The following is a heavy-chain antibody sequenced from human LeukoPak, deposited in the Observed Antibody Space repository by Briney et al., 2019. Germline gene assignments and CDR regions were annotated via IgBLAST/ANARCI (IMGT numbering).Heavy chain of an antibody. Sequence: GESLKISCKGSGYTFTFYWIAWVRQMPGKGLEWMGIIYPGDSDTTYSPSFQGQVTISADKSISTAYLQWSSLKASDTAMYYCARSIVGATSVFDYWGQGTMVTACS. J-gene: IGHJ4*02. D-gene: IGHD1-26*01. CDR3: ARSIVGATSVFDY. CDR1: GYTFTFYW. V-gene: IGHV5-51*01. CDR2: IYPGDSDT.